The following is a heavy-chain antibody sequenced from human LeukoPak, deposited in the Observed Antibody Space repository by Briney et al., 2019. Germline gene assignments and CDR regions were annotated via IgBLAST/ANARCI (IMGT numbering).Heavy chain of an antibody. Sequence: ASVKVSCKASGYTFTSYYMHWVRQAPGQGLEWMGIINPSGGSTSYAQKFQGRVTMTRDTSTSTVYMELSSLRSEDTAVYYCALTSGRSGKGGYGMGVWGQGTTVTVSS. CDR2: INPSGGST. CDR3: ALTSGRSGKGGYGMGV. J-gene: IGHJ6*02. CDR1: GYTFTSYY. V-gene: IGHV1-46*01. D-gene: IGHD3-16*01.